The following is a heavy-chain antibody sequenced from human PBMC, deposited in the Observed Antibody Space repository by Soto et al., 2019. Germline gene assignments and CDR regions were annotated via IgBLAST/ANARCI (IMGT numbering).Heavy chain of an antibody. CDR2: IIPICGTA. V-gene: IGHV1-69*06. J-gene: IGHJ6*02. Sequence: QVQLVQSGAEVKKPGSSVKVSCKASGGTFSSYAISWVRQAPGQGLEWMGGIIPICGTAKYAQKFQGRVTITADKSTSTAYMELSSLRSEDTAVYYCSRTTTGIAAASYYYYGMDVWGQGTTVTVSS. D-gene: IGHD6-13*01. CDR1: GGTFSSYA. CDR3: SRTTTGIAAASYYYYGMDV.